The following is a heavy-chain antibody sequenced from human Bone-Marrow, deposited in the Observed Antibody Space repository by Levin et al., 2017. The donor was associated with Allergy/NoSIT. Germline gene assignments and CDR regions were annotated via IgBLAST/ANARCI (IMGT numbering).Heavy chain of an antibody. V-gene: IGHV4-34*01. CDR3: ARPPYSFGFDL. D-gene: IGHD1-26*01. Sequence: SETLSLTCAVYGGSLSDYHWTWIRQPPGKGLEWIGDINQYGGTNFNPSLRSRVTMSIDASKRHVSLKIYSVIAADTAVYYCARPPYSFGFDLWGQGTMVTVSS. CDR2: INQYGGT. CDR1: GGSLSDYH. J-gene: IGHJ3*01.